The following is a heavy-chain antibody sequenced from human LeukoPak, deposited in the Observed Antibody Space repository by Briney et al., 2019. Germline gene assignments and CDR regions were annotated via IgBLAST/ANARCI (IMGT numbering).Heavy chain of an antibody. CDR1: GGTFSSYA. Sequence: GASVKVSCKASGGTFSSYAISWVRQAPGQGLEWMGRIIPILGIANYAQKFQGRVTITADKSTSTAYMELSSLRSEDTAVYYCARSLTPTPFWSGYSSDYWGQGTLSPSPQ. CDR2: IIPILGIA. V-gene: IGHV1-69*04. D-gene: IGHD3-3*01. CDR3: ARSLTPTPFWSGYSSDY. J-gene: IGHJ4*02.